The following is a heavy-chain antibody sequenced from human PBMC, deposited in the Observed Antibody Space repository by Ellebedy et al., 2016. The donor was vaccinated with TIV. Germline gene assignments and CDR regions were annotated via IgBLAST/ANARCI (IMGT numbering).Heavy chain of an antibody. D-gene: IGHD2-2*01. J-gene: IGHJ4*02. CDR1: GYTFTAFY. CDR2: INFNSGAT. V-gene: IGHV1-2*02. Sequence: ASVKVSCKASGYTFTAFYMHWVRQAPGQGLEWMGWINFNSGATEYIQNFQGRVTMTRDTSVSTAYMDLIRLTADDTAVYYCAKDSFTGFGSSYSFDFWGQGTLVTVSS. CDR3: AKDSFTGFGSSYSFDF.